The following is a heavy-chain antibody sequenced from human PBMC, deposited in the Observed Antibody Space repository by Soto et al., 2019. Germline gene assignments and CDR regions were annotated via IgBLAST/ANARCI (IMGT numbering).Heavy chain of an antibody. CDR1: GGSISSSSYY. D-gene: IGHD1-26*01. J-gene: IGHJ3*02. Sequence: SETLSLTCTVSGGSISSSSYYWGWIRQPPGKGLEWIGSIYYSGSTYYNPSLKSRVTISVDTSKNHFSLKLSSVTAADTAVYYCARVTEWELLDAFDIWGQGTMVTVSS. CDR3: ARVTEWELLDAFDI. CDR2: IYYSGST. V-gene: IGHV4-39*02.